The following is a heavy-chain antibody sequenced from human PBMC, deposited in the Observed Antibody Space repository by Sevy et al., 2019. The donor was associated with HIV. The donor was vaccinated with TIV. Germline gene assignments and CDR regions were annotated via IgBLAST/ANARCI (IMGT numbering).Heavy chain of an antibody. CDR2: TYYRSKWHN. CDR1: GDSVSSNTAA. CDR3: ARAGFAVAGPFDY. V-gene: IGHV6-1*01. J-gene: IGHJ4*02. Sequence: KQSQTLSLTCTISGDSVSSNTAAWNWIRQSPSRGLEWLGRTYYRSKWHNEYADSVKSRITFNADTSKNHFCLQLSSVTPEDTALYYCARAGFAVAGPFDYWGQGTQVTVSS. D-gene: IGHD6-19*01.